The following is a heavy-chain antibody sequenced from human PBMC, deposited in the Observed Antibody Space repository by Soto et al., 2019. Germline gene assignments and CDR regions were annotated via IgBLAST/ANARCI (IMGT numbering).Heavy chain of an antibody. V-gene: IGHV4-31*03. Sequence: QVQLQESGPGLVKPSQTLSLTCTVSGGSISSGGYYWSWIRQHPGKGLEWIGYIYYSGGTYYNPSLKSRVTISVDTSKNQFSLKLSSVTAADTAVYYCARVYDSSGYYLWWFDPWGQGTLVTVSS. CDR2: IYYSGGT. CDR3: ARVYDSSGYYLWWFDP. J-gene: IGHJ5*02. CDR1: GGSISSGGYY. D-gene: IGHD3-22*01.